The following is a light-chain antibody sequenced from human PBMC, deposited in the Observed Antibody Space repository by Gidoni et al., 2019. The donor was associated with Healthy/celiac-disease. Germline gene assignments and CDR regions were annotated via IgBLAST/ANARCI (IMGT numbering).Light chain of an antibody. V-gene: IGKV1-5*03. CDR1: QCISSW. CDR3: QQYNSYPWT. Sequence: DIQMTQSPSTLSASVGDRVTITCRASQCISSWLAWYQQKPGKAPKLLIYKASSVESGVPSRCSGSGSGTEFTLTISSLQPDDFATYYCQQYNSYPWTFGQGTKVEIK. J-gene: IGKJ1*01. CDR2: KAS.